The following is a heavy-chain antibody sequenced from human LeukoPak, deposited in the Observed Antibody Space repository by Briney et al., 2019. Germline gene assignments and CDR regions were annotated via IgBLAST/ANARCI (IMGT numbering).Heavy chain of an antibody. D-gene: IGHD3-10*01. Sequence: GGSLRLSCAASGFTFSSYAMRWVRQAPGKGLEYVSTISSNGGSTYYADSVKGRFTISRDNSKNTLYLQMGSLRAEDMAVYYCARGDYGMDVWGQGTTVTVSS. CDR3: ARGDYGMDV. CDR1: GFTFSSYA. J-gene: IGHJ6*02. V-gene: IGHV3-64*02. CDR2: ISSNGGST.